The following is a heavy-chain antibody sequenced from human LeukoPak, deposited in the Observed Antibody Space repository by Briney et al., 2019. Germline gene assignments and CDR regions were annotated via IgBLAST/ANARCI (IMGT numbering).Heavy chain of an antibody. CDR3: ARIAVTGFDP. D-gene: IGHD6-19*01. J-gene: IGHJ5*02. CDR1: GYTFIGYY. CDR2: INPTSGGT. V-gene: IGHV1-2*02. Sequence: SVKVSCKASGYTFIGYYIHWVRQAPGQGLEWMGWINPTSGGTNYAQKFQGRVTMTRDTSISTAYMELSRLLSDDTAVYYCARIAVTGFDPWGQGTLVTVSS.